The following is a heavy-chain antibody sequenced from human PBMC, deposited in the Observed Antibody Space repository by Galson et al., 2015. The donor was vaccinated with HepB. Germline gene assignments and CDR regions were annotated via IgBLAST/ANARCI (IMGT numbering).Heavy chain of an antibody. CDR1: GGSISSSSYY. V-gene: IGHV4-39*01. D-gene: IGHD6-13*01. J-gene: IGHJ4*02. Sequence: SETLSLTCTVSGGSISSSSYYWGWIRQPPGKGLEWIGSIYYSGSTYYNPSLKGRVTISVDTSKNQFSLKLSSVTAADTAVYYCASSYSSSWYGIYYFDYWGQGTLVTVSS. CDR2: IYYSGST. CDR3: ASSYSSSWYGIYYFDY.